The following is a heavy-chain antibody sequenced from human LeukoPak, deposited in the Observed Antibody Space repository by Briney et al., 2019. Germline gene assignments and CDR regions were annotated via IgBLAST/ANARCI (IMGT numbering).Heavy chain of an antibody. CDR3: AKVLPPAWYFDY. J-gene: IGHJ4*02. V-gene: IGHV3-23*01. CDR2: ISGSGGST. CDR1: GFTFSNAW. Sequence: GGSLRLSCAASGFTFSNAWMSWVRQAPGKGLEWVSAISGSGGSTYYADSVKGRFTISRDNSKNTLYLQMNSLRAEDTAVYYCAKVLPPAWYFDYWGQGTLVTVSS.